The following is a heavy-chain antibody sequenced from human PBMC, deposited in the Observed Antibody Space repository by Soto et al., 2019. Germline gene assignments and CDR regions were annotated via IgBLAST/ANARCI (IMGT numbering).Heavy chain of an antibody. CDR2: INAGNGNT. D-gene: IGHD3-10*01. CDR3: ARGGYYGSGSYFVDY. J-gene: IGHJ4*02. Sequence: QVQLVQSGAEEKKPGASVKVSCKASGYTFTSYAMHWVRQAPGQRLEWMGWINAGNGNTKYSQKFQGRVTITRDTSASTAYMELGSLRSEDTAVYYCARGGYYGSGSYFVDYWGQGTLVTVSS. V-gene: IGHV1-3*05. CDR1: GYTFTSYA.